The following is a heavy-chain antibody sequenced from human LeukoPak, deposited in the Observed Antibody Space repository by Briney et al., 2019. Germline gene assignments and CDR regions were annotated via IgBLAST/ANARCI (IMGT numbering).Heavy chain of an antibody. Sequence: PSQTLSLTCTVSGGSISSGSYYWSWIRQPAGKGLEWIGRIYTSGSTNYNPPLKSRVTISVDTSKNQFSLKLSSVTAADTAVYYCARTVRGVGYAFDIWGQGTMVTVSS. D-gene: IGHD3-10*01. V-gene: IGHV4-61*02. CDR3: ARTVRGVGYAFDI. J-gene: IGHJ3*02. CDR2: IYTSGST. CDR1: GGSISSGSYY.